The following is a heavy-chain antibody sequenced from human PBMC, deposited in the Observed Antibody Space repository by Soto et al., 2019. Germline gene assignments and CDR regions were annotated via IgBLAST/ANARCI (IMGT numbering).Heavy chain of an antibody. D-gene: IGHD3-10*01. CDR1: GGSISSGGYS. J-gene: IGHJ5*02. CDR3: ARRTYYYGSGSYYNLPNWFDP. Sequence: SETLSLTCAVSGGSISSGGYSWSWIRQPPGKGLEWFGYIYHSGSTYYNPSLKSRVTISVDRSKNQFSLKLSSVTAADTAVYYCARRTYYYGSGSYYNLPNWFDPWGQGTLVTVSS. CDR2: IYHSGST. V-gene: IGHV4-30-2*01.